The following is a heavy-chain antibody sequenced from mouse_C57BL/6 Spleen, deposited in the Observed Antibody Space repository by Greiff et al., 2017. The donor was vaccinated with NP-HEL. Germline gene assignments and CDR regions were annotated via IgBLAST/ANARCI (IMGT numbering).Heavy chain of an antibody. Sequence: VQRVESGPELVKPGASVKISCKASGYAFSSSWMNWVKQRPGKGLEWIGRIYPGDGDTNYNGKFKGKATLTADKSSSTAYMQLSSLTSEDSAVYFCARELRSYYYAMDYWGQGTSVTVSS. CDR2: IYPGDGDT. CDR3: ARELRSYYYAMDY. V-gene: IGHV1-82*01. D-gene: IGHD1-1*01. J-gene: IGHJ4*01. CDR1: GYAFSSSW.